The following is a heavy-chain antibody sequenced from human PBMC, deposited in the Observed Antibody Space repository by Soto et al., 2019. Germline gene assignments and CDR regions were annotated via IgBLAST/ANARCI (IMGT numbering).Heavy chain of an antibody. CDR1: GYTFTSYG. D-gene: IGHD6-13*01. V-gene: IGHV1-18*01. CDR2: VSGYNGNT. Sequence: VQLVQSGPEVKKPGASVKVSCKASGYTFTSYGITWVRQAPGQGLEWMGWVSGYNGNTEYAQNFQGKVTIIADKSTSTAYLELRSLRSDDTALYYCARGLYSSSWHGEIYCGQGTLVTVSS. J-gene: IGHJ4*02. CDR3: ARGLYSSSWHGEIY.